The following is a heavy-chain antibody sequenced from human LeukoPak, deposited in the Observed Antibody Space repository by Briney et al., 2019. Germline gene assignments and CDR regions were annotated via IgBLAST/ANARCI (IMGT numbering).Heavy chain of an antibody. D-gene: IGHD1-26*01. CDR2: ISWNSGSI. Sequence: GGSLRLSCAASGLTFDDYAMHWVRQAPGKGLEWVSGISWNSGSIGYADSVKRRFTISRDNAKNSLYLQMNSLRAEDTALYYCAKAKSVVGAHPFDYWGQGTLVTVSS. V-gene: IGHV3-9*01. J-gene: IGHJ4*02. CDR1: GLTFDDYA. CDR3: AKAKSVVGAHPFDY.